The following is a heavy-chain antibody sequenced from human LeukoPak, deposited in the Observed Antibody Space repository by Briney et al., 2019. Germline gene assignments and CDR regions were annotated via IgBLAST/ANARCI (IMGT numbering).Heavy chain of an antibody. D-gene: IGHD1-26*01. V-gene: IGHV1-46*01. CDR3: ARDRPSVGAKGWARFDY. CDR1: GYTFTSYY. Sequence: GASVKVSCKAPGYTFTSYYMHWVRQAPGQGLEWMGIINPSGGSTSYAQKFQGRVTMTRDTSTSTVYMELSSLRSEDTAVYYCARDRPSVGAKGWARFDYWGQGTLVTVSS. J-gene: IGHJ4*02. CDR2: INPSGGST.